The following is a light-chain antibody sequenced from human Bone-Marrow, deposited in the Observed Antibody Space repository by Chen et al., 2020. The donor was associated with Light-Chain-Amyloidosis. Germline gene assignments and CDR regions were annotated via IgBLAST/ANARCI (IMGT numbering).Light chain of an antibody. CDR2: DDS. CDR3: QVWDATNNLVV. V-gene: IGLV3-21*02. J-gene: IGLJ2*01. Sequence: SYVLTQPSSVSVAPGQTATIACGGNNIGSTSVHWYQQTPGQAPLLVVYDDSDRPSGIPERFSGSNSGNTATLSGGRGEAGDEADYYWQVWDATNNLVVFGGGTKLTVL. CDR1: NIGSTS.